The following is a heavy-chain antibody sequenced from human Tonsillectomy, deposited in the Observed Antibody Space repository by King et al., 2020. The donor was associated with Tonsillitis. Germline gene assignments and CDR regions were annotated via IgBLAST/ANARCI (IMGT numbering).Heavy chain of an antibody. V-gene: IGHV3-23*04. J-gene: IGHJ5*02. CDR2: ISGSGGST. D-gene: IGHD2-8*01. Sequence: VQLVESGGGLVQPGGSLRLSCAASGFTFSSYAMSWVRQAPGKGLEWVSAISGSGGSTYYADSVKGRFTISRDNSKNTLYLQMNSLRAEDTAVYYCAKSRLEDIVLMVYAPLFDPWGQGTLVTVSS. CDR3: AKSRLEDIVLMVYAPLFDP. CDR1: GFTFSSYA.